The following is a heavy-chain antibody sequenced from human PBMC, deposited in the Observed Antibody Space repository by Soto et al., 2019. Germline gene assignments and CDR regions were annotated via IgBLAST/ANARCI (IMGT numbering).Heavy chain of an antibody. Sequence: QVQLVESGGGLVKPGGSLRLSSAASGFTFSDYYMSLIRQAPGKGLEWISYINRSGSTIYYADSVKGRVTISRDNAKKSVSLQMSSLRAEDTAVYYCARGDDYGDYVGYFDYWGQGTLVTISS. J-gene: IGHJ4*02. CDR2: INRSGSTI. V-gene: IGHV3-11*01. D-gene: IGHD4-17*01. CDR3: ARGDDYGDYVGYFDY. CDR1: GFTFSDYY.